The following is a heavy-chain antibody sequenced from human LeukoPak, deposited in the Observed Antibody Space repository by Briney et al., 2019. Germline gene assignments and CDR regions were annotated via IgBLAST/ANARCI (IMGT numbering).Heavy chain of an antibody. Sequence: GGSLKLACAASGFTFSSCAMSWVRQAPGKGLEWVSAISGSGGSTYYADSVKGRFTISRDNSRNTLYLQMNSLRAEDTAVYYCAKDHLFDYWGQGTLVTVSS. V-gene: IGHV3-23*01. CDR1: GFTFSSCA. CDR2: ISGSGGST. CDR3: AKDHLFDY. J-gene: IGHJ4*02.